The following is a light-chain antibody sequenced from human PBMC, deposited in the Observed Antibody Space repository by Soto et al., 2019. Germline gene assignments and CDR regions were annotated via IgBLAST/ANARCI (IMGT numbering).Light chain of an antibody. J-gene: IGLJ2*01. CDR3: SSYTRSSTLV. CDR2: EVS. CDR1: NSDVGRYNY. Sequence: QSVLTQPRSVSGSPGQSVTISCTGTNSDVGRYNYVSWYQQHPGKAPKLMIYEVSNRPSGVSNRFSGSKSGNTASLTISGLQAEDEADYYCSSYTRSSTLVFGGGTKLTVL. V-gene: IGLV2-14*01.